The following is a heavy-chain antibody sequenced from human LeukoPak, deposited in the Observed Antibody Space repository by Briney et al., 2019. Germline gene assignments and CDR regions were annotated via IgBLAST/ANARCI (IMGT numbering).Heavy chain of an antibody. J-gene: IGHJ4*02. CDR3: ARDDDIVGATGDFDY. CDR2: IHYSGRT. CDR1: GGSISSSSYY. D-gene: IGHD1-26*01. V-gene: IGHV4-39*07. Sequence: SETLSLTCTVSGGSISSSSYYWGWIRQPPGKGLMWIGSIHYSGRTYSNPSLKSRVTISVDTSKNQFSLKLSSVTAADTAVYYCARDDDIVGATGDFDYWGQGTLVTVSS.